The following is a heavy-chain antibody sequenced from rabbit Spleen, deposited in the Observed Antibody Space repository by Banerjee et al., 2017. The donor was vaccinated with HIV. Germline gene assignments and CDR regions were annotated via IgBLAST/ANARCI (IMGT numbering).Heavy chain of an antibody. J-gene: IGHJ6*01. CDR2: IYTGNGRT. CDR3: AKCSSHGYWCYYGMDL. Sequence: EESGGGLVQPEGSLTLTCTASGFSFSGSYWICWVRQAPGKGLEWIACIYTGNGRTYYASWANGRFTISSHNAQNTLSLQVNSLTAADTATYFCAKCSSHGYWCYYGMDLWGPGTLVTVS. D-gene: IGHD1-1*01. CDR1: GFSFSGSYW. V-gene: IGHV1S45*01.